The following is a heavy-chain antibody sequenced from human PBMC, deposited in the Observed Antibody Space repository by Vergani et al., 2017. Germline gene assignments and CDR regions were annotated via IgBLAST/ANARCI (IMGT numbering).Heavy chain of an antibody. CDR2: INHSGST. V-gene: IGHV4-34*01. D-gene: IGHD2-2*01. CDR3: ARVPIVVVPAAMGAPYYYYYYMDV. CDR1: GFTFSSYA. Sequence: VQLLESGGGLVQPGGSLRLSCAASGFTFSSYAMSWIRQPPGKGLEWIGEINHSGSTNYNPSLKSRVTISVDTSKNQFSLKLSSVAAADTAVYYCARVPIVVVPAAMGAPYYYYYYMDVWGKGTTVTVSS. J-gene: IGHJ6*03.